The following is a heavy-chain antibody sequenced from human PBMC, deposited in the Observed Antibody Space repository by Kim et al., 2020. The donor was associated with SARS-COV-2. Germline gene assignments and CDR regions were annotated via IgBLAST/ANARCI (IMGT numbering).Heavy chain of an antibody. CDR1: GGSISSSSYY. J-gene: IGHJ6*02. V-gene: IGHV4-39*07. D-gene: IGHD3-10*01. CDR3: ARDTVKSVVRGVIDYYGMDV. CDR2: IYYSGST. Sequence: SETLSLTCTVSGGSISSSSYYWGWIRQPPGKGLEWIGSIYYSGSTYYNPSLKSRVTISVDTSKNQFSLKLSSVTAADTAVYYCARDTVKSVVRGVIDYYGMDVWGQGTTVTVSS.